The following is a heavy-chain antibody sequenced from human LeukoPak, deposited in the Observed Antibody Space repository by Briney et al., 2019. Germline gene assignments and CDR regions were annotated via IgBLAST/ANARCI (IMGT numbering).Heavy chain of an antibody. J-gene: IGHJ6*04. V-gene: IGHV3-9*01. CDR1: GFTFEDYT. CDR3: AELGITMIGGV. D-gene: IGHD3-10*02. CDR2: ISWNSGSI. Sequence: GGSLRLSCVTSGFTFEDYTMHWVRQAPGKGLEWVSGISWNSGSIGYADSVKGRFTISRDNAKNSLYLQMNSLRAEDTAVYYCAELGITMIGGVWGKGTTVTISS.